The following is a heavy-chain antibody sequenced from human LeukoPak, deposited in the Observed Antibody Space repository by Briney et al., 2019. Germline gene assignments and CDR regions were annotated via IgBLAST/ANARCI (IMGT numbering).Heavy chain of an antibody. Sequence: GNSLTLSCVASRFTFSHYGMHWVRQAPGKGLEWVAVIWNDASNQYYADSVKGRFTISRDNYQNTVYLQMNSLRAEDTAVYYCAKDAQRGFDYCNSLEIWGQGTLVVVSS. V-gene: IGHV3-33*06. CDR2: IWNDASNQ. CDR3: AKDAQRGFDYCNSLEI. CDR1: RFTFSHYG. J-gene: IGHJ4*02. D-gene: IGHD4-11*01.